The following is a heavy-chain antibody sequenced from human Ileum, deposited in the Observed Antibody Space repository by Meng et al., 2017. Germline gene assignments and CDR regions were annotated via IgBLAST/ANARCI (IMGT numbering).Heavy chain of an antibody. CDR3: TTTYGYGHIY. J-gene: IGHJ4*02. CDR1: GVAVSPEW. Sequence: GESLKISCSPSGVAVSPEWMSWVRQPPGKGLEWVANINPDGSGKYYADSLEGRFTISRDNAKNSLYLQLNSLRVEDTALYYCTTTYGYGHIYWGQGTLVTVSS. CDR2: INPDGSGK. D-gene: IGHD5-18*01. V-gene: IGHV3-7*01.